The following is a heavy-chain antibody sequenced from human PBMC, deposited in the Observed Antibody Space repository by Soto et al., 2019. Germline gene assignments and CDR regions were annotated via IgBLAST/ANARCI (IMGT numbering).Heavy chain of an antibody. CDR1: GGSISSGGYY. D-gene: IGHD6-6*01. V-gene: IGHV4-31*03. CDR3: ARGSSIAGLYYGMDV. CDR2: NYYSGIT. Sequence: QVQLQESGPRLVKPSQTLSLTCTVSGGSISSGGYYWTWIRQHPGKGLEWIGYNYYSGITYYNPSLQSRVTISLDTSKNQFSLKLSSVTAADTAVYYCARGSSIAGLYYGMDVWGQGTTVTVSS. J-gene: IGHJ6*02.